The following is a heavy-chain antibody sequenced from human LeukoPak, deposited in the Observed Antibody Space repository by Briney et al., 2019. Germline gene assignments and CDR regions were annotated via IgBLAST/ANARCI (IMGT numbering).Heavy chain of an antibody. CDR1: GFSFSSYW. D-gene: IGHD6-13*01. V-gene: IGHV3-74*01. CDR3: ARDIGGSGSWYTFDP. CDR2: INSDGSST. J-gene: IGHJ5*02. Sequence: EPGGSLRLSCAASGFSFSSYWMHWVRQAPGKGLVWVSRINSDGSSTSYADSAKGRFTISRDNAKNTLYLQMNSLRAEDTAVYYCARDIGGSGSWYTFDPWGQGTLVTVSS.